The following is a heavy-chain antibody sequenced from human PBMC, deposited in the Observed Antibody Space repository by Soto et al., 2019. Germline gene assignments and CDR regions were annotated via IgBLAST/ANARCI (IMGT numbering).Heavy chain of an antibody. J-gene: IGHJ1*01. CDR2: IYYSGST. Sequence: SETLSLTCTVSGCSISSYYWSWIRQPPGKGLEWIGYIYYSGSTNYNPSLKSRVTISVDTSKNQFSLKLSSVTAADTAVYYCARDKGDYGDYVFQHWGQGTLVTVSS. CDR3: ARDKGDYGDYVFQH. D-gene: IGHD4-17*01. V-gene: IGHV4-59*01. CDR1: GCSISSYY.